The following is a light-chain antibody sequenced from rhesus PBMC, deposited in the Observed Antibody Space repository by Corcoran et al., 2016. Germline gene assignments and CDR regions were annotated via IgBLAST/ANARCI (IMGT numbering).Light chain of an antibody. CDR1: QSISSW. J-gene: IGKJ3*01. V-gene: IGKV1-22*01. CDR2: TAS. Sequence: DIQMTQSPSSLSASVGDTVTITCRASQSISSWLAWYQQKPGKAPKLLIYTASSLQSGVPSRFSGSGSVTYFTLTSSSLQSEDFATYYCQQYSSSPFTFGPGTKLDIK. CDR3: QQYSSSPFT.